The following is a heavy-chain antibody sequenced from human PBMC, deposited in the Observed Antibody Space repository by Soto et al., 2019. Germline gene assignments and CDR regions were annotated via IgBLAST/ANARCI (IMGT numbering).Heavy chain of an antibody. Sequence: ETLSLTCTVSGGSISSSSYYWGWIRQPPGKGLEWIGSIYYSGSTYYNPSLKSRVTISVDTSKNQFSLKLSSVTAADTAVYYCARGNSSSWYWAFDYWGQGTLVTVSS. J-gene: IGHJ4*02. CDR1: GGSISSSSYY. V-gene: IGHV4-39*01. CDR3: ARGNSSSWYWAFDY. D-gene: IGHD6-13*01. CDR2: IYYSGST.